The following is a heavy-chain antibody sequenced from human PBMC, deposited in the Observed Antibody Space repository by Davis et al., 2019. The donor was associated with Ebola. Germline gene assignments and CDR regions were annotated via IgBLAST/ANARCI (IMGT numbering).Heavy chain of an antibody. Sequence: ASVKVSCKASGYTFTSYYMHWVRQAPGQGLEWMGIINPSGGITSYAQKFQGRVTVTRDTSTSTVYMELSSLRSEDTAVYYCARDTTDYYGSGSYSSVYYYYYYGMDVWGQGTTVTVSS. J-gene: IGHJ6*02. CDR2: INPSGGIT. CDR1: GYTFTSYY. D-gene: IGHD3-10*01. V-gene: IGHV1-46*01. CDR3: ARDTTDYYGSGSYSSVYYYYYYGMDV.